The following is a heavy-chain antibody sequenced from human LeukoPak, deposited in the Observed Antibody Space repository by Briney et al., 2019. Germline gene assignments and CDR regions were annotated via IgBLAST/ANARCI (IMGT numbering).Heavy chain of an antibody. CDR2: ISYDGSNK. Sequence: PGGSLRLSCAASGFTFGSYGMHWVRQAPGKGLEWVAVISYDGSNKYYADSVKGRFTISRDNSKNTLYLQMNSLRAEDTAVYYCAKVSGYYYDSSGYYPIWGQGTMVTVSS. CDR1: GFTFGSYG. J-gene: IGHJ3*02. V-gene: IGHV3-30*18. CDR3: AKVSGYYYDSSGYYPI. D-gene: IGHD3-22*01.